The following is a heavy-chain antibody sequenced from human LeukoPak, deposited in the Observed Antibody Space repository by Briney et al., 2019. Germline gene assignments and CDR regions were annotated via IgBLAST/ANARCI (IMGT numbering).Heavy chain of an antibody. J-gene: IGHJ4*02. V-gene: IGHV3-13*01. D-gene: IGHD3-3*01. Sequence: PGGSLRLSCEASGFTFSSYDMPWGSKATGKGLEWDSAIGAAGSTYYPGSVKGRFTISRENAKISLYLQMNSLRAGDTAVYYCVYYDFGSCYNGTFDYWGQGTLVTVSS. CDR1: GFTFSSYD. CDR2: IGAAGST. CDR3: VYYDFGSCYNGTFDY.